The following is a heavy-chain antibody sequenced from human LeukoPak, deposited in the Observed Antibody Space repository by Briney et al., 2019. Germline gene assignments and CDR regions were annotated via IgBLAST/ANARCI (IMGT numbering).Heavy chain of an antibody. CDR2: NTDGSRT. J-gene: IGHJ4*02. CDR1: GFTFSSCW. Sequence: RGSLRLSCAASGFTFSSCWMHWVRQAPGKGLVWVSRNTDGSRTDYADSVKGRFTISRDNAKNTLYLQMNSLRAEDTAVYYCARDKYIDWGQGTLVTVSS. V-gene: IGHV3-74*01. D-gene: IGHD1-1*01. CDR3: ARDKYID.